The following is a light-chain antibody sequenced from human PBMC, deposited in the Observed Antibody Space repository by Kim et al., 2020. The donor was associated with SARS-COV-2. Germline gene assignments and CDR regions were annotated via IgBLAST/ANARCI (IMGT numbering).Light chain of an antibody. CDR3: QVWDSSSDHVI. CDR1: NIGSKS. Sequence: SYELTQPPSVSVATGKTARITCGGNNIGSKSVHWCQQKPGQAPMLVIYYDSDRPSGIPERFSGSNSGNTATLTISRVEAGDEADYYCQVWDSSSDHVIFGGGTQLTVL. CDR2: YDS. J-gene: IGLJ2*01. V-gene: IGLV3-21*04.